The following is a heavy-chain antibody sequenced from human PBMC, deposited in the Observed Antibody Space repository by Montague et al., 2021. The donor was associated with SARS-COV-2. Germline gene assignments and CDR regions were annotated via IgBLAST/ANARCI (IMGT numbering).Heavy chain of an antibody. CDR3: ARRGVLDFYGSAGYKYIWWSDS. V-gene: IGHV4-39*01. CDR2: MSHSGTS. CDR1: GASISSGNYF. Sequence: SETLSLTCTVSGASISSGNYFWAWIRQPPGKGLEWIGGMSHSGTSYYNLSLNTRATISVDTSRNQFSLRLTSVTAADTASYFCARRGVLDFYGSAGYKYIWWSDSWGQGILVTVSS. J-gene: IGHJ5*01. D-gene: IGHD2/OR15-2a*01.